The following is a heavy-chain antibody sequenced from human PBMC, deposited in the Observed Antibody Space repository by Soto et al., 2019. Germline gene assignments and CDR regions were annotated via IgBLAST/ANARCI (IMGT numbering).Heavy chain of an antibody. D-gene: IGHD6-19*01. CDR2: IIPIFGTA. J-gene: IGHJ4*02. CDR3: ARHPLTPYSSGWYGPAMFDY. CDR1: GGTFSSYA. Sequence: SVKVSCKASGGTFSSYAISWVRQAPGQGLEWMGGIIPIFGTANYAQKFQGRVTITADESTSTAYMELSSLRSEGTAVYYCARHPLTPYSSGWYGPAMFDYWGQGTLVTVSS. V-gene: IGHV1-69*13.